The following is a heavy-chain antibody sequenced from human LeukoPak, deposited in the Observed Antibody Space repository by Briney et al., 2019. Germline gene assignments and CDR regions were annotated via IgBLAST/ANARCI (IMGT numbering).Heavy chain of an antibody. D-gene: IGHD3-22*01. J-gene: IGHJ4*02. CDR2: IYHSGST. Sequence: SETLSLTCVVSGGSTSSSSYYWAWIRQPPGKGLEWLGSIYHSGSTYYSPSLKGRLTMSVDTSKNQFSLKLSSLTAADTAVYYCARLRSNYYQSTGYFDNWGQGTLVTVSS. V-gene: IGHV4-39*01. CDR3: ARLRSNYYQSTGYFDN. CDR1: GGSTSSSSYY.